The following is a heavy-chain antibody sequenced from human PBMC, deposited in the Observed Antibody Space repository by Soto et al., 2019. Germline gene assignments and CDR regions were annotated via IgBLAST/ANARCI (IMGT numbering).Heavy chain of an antibody. J-gene: IGHJ4*02. CDR2: IYYSGST. D-gene: IGHD3-10*01. V-gene: IGHV4-39*01. CDR1: GGSISTSYY. CDR3: ATPWFGDGDY. Sequence: QLQLQESGPGLVKPSETLSLTCTVYGGSISTSYYWGWIRQPPGKGLEWSGSIYYSGSTYYNPSLKSRVTISVDTSKNQFSLKLTSVTAADTVVYYCATPWFGDGDYWGQGTLVTVSS.